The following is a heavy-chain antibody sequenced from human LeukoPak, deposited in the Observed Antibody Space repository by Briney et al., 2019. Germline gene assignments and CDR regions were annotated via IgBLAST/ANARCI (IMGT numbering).Heavy chain of an antibody. D-gene: IGHD1-1*01. CDR1: GYSFTSYS. J-gene: IGHJ4*02. CDR2: IYPSDSDT. CDR3: ARRLKISQGGTTDY. Sequence: GESLKISCKTPGYSFTSYSIGWVRQMPGKGLEWMGIIYPSDSDTRYSPSFQGQVTISADRSITTAYLQWSSLKASDTAIYYCARRLKISQGGTTDYWGKGTLVTVSS. V-gene: IGHV5-51*01.